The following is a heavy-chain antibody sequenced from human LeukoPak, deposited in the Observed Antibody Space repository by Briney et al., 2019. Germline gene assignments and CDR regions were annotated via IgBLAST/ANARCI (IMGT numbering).Heavy chain of an antibody. CDR1: GFTFSSYA. CDR3: AKDGCSGGSCYSEYYYYYYGMDV. Sequence: GGSLRLSCAASGFTFSSYAMSWVRQAPGKGLEWVSAISGSGGSTYYADSVKGRFTISRDNSKNTLYLQMNSLRAEDTAVYYCAKDGCSGGSCYSEYYYYYYGMDVWGQGTTVTVSS. J-gene: IGHJ6*02. V-gene: IGHV3-23*01. CDR2: ISGSGGST. D-gene: IGHD2-15*01.